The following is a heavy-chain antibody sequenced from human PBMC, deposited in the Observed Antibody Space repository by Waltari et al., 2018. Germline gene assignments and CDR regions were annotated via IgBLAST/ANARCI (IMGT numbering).Heavy chain of an antibody. Sequence: QVQLVQSGAAVKTPGASVKIPCNASGYTFNTYYMHWVRQAPGQGLEWMGIINPTGGDTTYAQKFQGRVTMTTDTSTSTMYLEVTSLKSEDTAVYYCARDGGMDFWGQGTLVTVSS. V-gene: IGHV1-46*02. CDR2: INPTGGDT. CDR3: ARDGGMDF. D-gene: IGHD1-26*01. CDR1: GYTFNTYY. J-gene: IGHJ4*02.